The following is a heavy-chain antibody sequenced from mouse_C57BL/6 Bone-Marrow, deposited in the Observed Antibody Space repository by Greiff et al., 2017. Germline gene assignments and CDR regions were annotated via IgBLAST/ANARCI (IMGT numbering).Heavy chain of an antibody. CDR1: GYTFPRYS. D-gene: IGHD4-1*01. J-gene: IGHJ2*01. CDR2: IKPSNVGI. Sequence: QVQLQQPGTELVKPGASVKLSCKASGYTFPRYSMHWVKQRPGQGLEWIGNIKPSNVGIKYNEKFKSKATLTVDKSSSTAYMQLSSMTSEDSAVYYCARFNWDVGGYGGQGTTLTVSS. V-gene: IGHV1-53*01. CDR3: ARFNWDVGGY.